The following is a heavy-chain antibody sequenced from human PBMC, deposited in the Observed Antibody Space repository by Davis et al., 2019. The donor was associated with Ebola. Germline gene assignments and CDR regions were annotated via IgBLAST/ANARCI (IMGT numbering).Heavy chain of an antibody. V-gene: IGHV1-58*01. CDR3: AAGPYDNTALFYYFGMDV. D-gene: IGHD3-10*01. J-gene: IGHJ6*02. CDR1: GFSLTNSA. Sequence: SVKVSCKASGFSLTNSAVHWVRQARGQRLEWIGWIVVGIGNTHYAQMFQERVTITRDTSTSTAYMELSSLRSEDTAVYYCAAGPYDNTALFYYFGMDVWGQGTTVTVSS. CDR2: IVVGIGNT.